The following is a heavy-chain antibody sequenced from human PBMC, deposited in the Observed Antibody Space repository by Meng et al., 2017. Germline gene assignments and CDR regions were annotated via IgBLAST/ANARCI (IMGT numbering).Heavy chain of an antibody. CDR1: GYTFTGYY. CDR3: ARDRSHDY. V-gene: IGHV1-2*02. CDR2: INPNSGGT. Sequence: SVKVSCKASGYTFTGYYMHWVRQAPGQGLEWMGWINPNSGGTSSAQRFQGRVTMTRDTSISTAYMELSSLRSDDTAVYYCARDRSHDYWGQGTLVTVSS. J-gene: IGHJ4*02.